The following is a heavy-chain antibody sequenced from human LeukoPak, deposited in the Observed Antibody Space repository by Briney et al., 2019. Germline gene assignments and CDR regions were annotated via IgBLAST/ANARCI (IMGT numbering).Heavy chain of an antibody. J-gene: IGHJ4*02. CDR1: GYTFTSYY. Sequence: GASVKVSCKASGYTFTSYYMHWVRQAPGQGLEWMGIINPSGGSTSYAQKFQGRVTMTRDPSTSTVYMELSSLRSEDTAVYYCARDHEYYYGSGSYYPGGCDYWGQGTLVTVSS. CDR2: INPSGGST. V-gene: IGHV1-46*01. CDR3: ARDHEYYYGSGSYYPGGCDY. D-gene: IGHD3-10*01.